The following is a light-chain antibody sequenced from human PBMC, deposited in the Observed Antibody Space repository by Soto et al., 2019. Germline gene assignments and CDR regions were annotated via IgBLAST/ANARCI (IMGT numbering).Light chain of an antibody. J-gene: IGLJ1*01. Sequence: SVLTQPAPVSGPPGQSITISCPGTSRDVGGYNYVSWYQHHPGKAPKLMIYNVNNRPSGVSNRFSGSKSGNTASLTISGLQAEDEADYFCTSYTSTSTPYVFGSGTKVTVL. CDR3: TSYTSTSTPYV. CDR2: NVN. V-gene: IGLV2-14*03. CDR1: SRDVGGYNY.